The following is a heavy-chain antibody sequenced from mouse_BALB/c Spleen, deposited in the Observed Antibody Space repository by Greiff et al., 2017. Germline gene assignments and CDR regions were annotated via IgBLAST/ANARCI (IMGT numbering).Heavy chain of an antibody. CDR2: IWTGGGT. J-gene: IGHJ4*01. V-gene: IGHV2-9-2*01. D-gene: IGHD2-1*01. Sequence: QVQLKESGPGLVAPSQSLSITCTVSGFSLTSYDISWIRQPPGKGLEWLGVIWTGGGTNYNSAFMSRLSISKDNSKSQVFLKMNSLQTDDTAIYYCVRDNGNYGYAMDYWGQGTSVAVSS. CDR3: VRDNGNYGYAMDY. CDR1: GFSLTSYD.